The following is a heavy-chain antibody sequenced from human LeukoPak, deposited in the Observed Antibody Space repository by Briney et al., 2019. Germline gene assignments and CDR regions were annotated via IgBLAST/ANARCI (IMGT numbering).Heavy chain of an antibody. D-gene: IGHD1-20*01. V-gene: IGHV3-21*01. Sequence: GGSLRLSCTASGFTFSSYSMNWVRQAPGKGLEWVSSISTSSTYIYYADSVKGLFTISRDNAKNSLYLQMNSLRAEDTAVYYCARDPPFIIGTTFFDYWGQGTLVTVSS. CDR2: ISTSSTYI. CDR1: GFTFSSYS. J-gene: IGHJ4*02. CDR3: ARDPPFIIGTTFFDY.